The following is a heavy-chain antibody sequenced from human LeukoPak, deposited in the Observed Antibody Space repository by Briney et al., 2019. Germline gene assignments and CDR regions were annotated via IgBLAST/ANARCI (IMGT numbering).Heavy chain of an antibody. V-gene: IGHV4-39*01. D-gene: IGHD6-25*01. CDR1: GGSISSSSYY. CDR2: IYYSGST. J-gene: IGHJ4*02. Sequence: PSETLSLTCTVSGGSISSSSYYWGWIRQPPGKGLEWIGSIYYSGSTYYNPSLKSRVTISVDTSKNQFSLKLSSVTAADTAVYYCARVRGSQGYWGQGTLVTVSS. CDR3: ARVRGSQGY.